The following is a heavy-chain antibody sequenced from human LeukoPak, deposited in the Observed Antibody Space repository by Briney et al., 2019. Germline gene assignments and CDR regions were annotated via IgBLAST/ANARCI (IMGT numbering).Heavy chain of an antibody. D-gene: IGHD3/OR15-3a*01. J-gene: IGHJ5*02. V-gene: IGHV1-69*04. CDR2: IIPIFGIA. CDR3: ARDGFLDRQNWFDP. Sequence: SVKVSCRASGGTFSSYAISWVRQAPGQGLEWMGRIIPIFGIANYAQKLQGRVTITADKSTSTAYMELSSLRSEDTAVYYCARDGFLDRQNWFDPWGQGTLVTVSS. CDR1: GGTFSSYA.